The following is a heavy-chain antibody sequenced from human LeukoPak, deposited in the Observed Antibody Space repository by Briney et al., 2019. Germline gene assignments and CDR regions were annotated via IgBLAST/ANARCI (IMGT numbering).Heavy chain of an antibody. D-gene: IGHD2-2*01. CDR3: AKANWVSNADAVW. CDR2: VHSSGST. Sequence: SETLSLTCTVSGGSISSFFWSWIRQPPGKGLEWIGYVHSSGSTKYNPSLKSRLIISVDMSKDQFSLKLRSVSVADTAVYYCAKANWVSNADAVWWGQGTLVTVSS. J-gene: IGHJ4*02. CDR1: GGSISSFF. V-gene: IGHV4-59*01.